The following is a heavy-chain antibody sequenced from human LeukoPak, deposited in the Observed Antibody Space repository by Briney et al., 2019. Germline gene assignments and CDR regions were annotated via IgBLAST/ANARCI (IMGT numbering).Heavy chain of an antibody. CDR3: ARDPPRGYSYYYYGMDV. D-gene: IGHD5-18*01. J-gene: IGHJ6*02. CDR2: INPNSGGT. Sequence: GASVKVSCKASGYTFTGYYMHWVRQAPGQGLEWMGRINPNSGGTNYAQKFQGRVTMTRDTSISTACMELSRLRSDDTAVYYCARDPPRGYSYYYYGMDVWGQGTTVTVSS. V-gene: IGHV1-2*06. CDR1: GYTFTGYY.